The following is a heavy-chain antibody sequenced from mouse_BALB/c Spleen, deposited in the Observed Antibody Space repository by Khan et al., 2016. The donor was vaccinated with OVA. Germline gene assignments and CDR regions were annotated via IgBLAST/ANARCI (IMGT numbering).Heavy chain of an antibody. V-gene: IGHV5-6-3*01. J-gene: IGHJ2*01. CDR2: INTNVGST. Sequence: EVQLVESGGGLVQPGGSLKLSCAASGFTFSSYGMSWVRQTPDKRLELVATINTNVGSTYYPDSVKGRFTISSENAKNTLYLQMSSLKSEDTAMYYCARVGIIYYGNYAYYFDYWGQGTTLTVSS. CDR1: GFTFSSYG. CDR3: ARVGIIYYGNYAYYFDY. D-gene: IGHD2-1*01.